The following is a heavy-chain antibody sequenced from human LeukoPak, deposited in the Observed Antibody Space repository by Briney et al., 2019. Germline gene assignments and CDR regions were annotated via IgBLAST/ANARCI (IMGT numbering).Heavy chain of an antibody. V-gene: IGHV3-74*03. CDR3: ARDSLVVIAVAGSEEEDAFDI. J-gene: IGHJ3*02. CDR2: INSDGGST. Sequence: GGSLRLSCVASGFIFNNYWMHWVRQAPGKGLVWVSRINSDGGSTAYADSVKGRFTISRDNSKNTLYLQMNSLRAEDTAVYYCARDSLVVIAVAGSEEEDAFDIWGQGTMVTVSS. D-gene: IGHD6-19*01. CDR1: GFIFNNYW.